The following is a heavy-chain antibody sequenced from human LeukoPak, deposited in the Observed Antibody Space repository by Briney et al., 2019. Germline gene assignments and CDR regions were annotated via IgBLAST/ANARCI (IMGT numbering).Heavy chain of an antibody. Sequence: GGSLRLSCAASGYTFSSYEMHWVRQAPGKGLEWVSYISSSGSTIYYADSMKGRFTISRDNAKNSLYLQMNSLRAEDTAVYYCARGTVTTPQGAFDIWGEGTMVTVS. CDR2: ISSSGSTI. V-gene: IGHV3-48*03. J-gene: IGHJ3*02. CDR1: GYTFSSYE. CDR3: ARGTVTTPQGAFDI. D-gene: IGHD4-17*01.